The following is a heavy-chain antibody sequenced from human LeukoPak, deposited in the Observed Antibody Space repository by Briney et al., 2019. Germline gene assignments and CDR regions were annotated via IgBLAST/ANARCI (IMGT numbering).Heavy chain of an antibody. CDR1: GCTFTGYY. V-gene: IGHV1-2*02. J-gene: IGHJ1*01. CDR2: IHPNSGGT. Sequence: ASVTVSCKASGCTFTGYYIHWVREAPGQGFEWMGWIHPNSGGTNYAQKFQGRVTMTRDTSITTAYMELSGLRSDDTAVYYCARGGTDEYFQHWGQGTLVTVSS. CDR3: ARGGTDEYFQH. D-gene: IGHD1-26*01.